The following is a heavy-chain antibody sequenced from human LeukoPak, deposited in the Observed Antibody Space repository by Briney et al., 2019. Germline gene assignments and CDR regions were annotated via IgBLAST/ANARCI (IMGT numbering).Heavy chain of an antibody. CDR1: GFTFTTYS. CDR2: ISSGSSAI. V-gene: IGHV3-21*01. D-gene: IGHD4-17*01. Sequence: PGGSLRLSCEASGFTFTTYSMTWVRQAPGKGLEWVSIISSGSSAIFSADALKGRFTISSDDAKNLLYLDMNSLRAEDTAVYYCARGHTAVTRHFDFWGQGTLVTVSS. J-gene: IGHJ4*02. CDR3: ARGHTAVTRHFDF.